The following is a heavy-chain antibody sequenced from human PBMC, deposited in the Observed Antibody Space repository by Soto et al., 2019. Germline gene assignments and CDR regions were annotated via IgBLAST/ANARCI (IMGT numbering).Heavy chain of an antibody. CDR1: GYTFTSYY. V-gene: IGHV1-46*01. Sequence: ASVKVSCTASGYTFTSYYMHWVRQAPGQGIERMGIINPSGGSTSYAHKFQGRVTMTRDTSTITVYMELSSLRSEDTAVYYCARDPVTLIQLCLTPGGMDVWGQGTTVTVS. J-gene: IGHJ6*02. CDR3: ARDPVTLIQLCLTPGGMDV. D-gene: IGHD5-18*01. CDR2: INPSGGST.